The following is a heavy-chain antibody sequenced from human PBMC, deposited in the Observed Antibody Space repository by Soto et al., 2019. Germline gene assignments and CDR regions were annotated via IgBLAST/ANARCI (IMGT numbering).Heavy chain of an antibody. J-gene: IGHJ3*01. CDR1: GLTYMKYA. Sequence: GGSLRLSCAVSGLTYMKYAMSWVRQAPGKGLEWVSGINRGGGGTDYADSVKGRFTISRDNSKNTLYLQMNSLRAEDTAVYYCARDQLYYNDISGRPLNAFDVWGQGTMVTVSS. D-gene: IGHD3-22*01. CDR2: INRGGGGT. CDR3: ARDQLYYNDISGRPLNAFDV. V-gene: IGHV3-23*01.